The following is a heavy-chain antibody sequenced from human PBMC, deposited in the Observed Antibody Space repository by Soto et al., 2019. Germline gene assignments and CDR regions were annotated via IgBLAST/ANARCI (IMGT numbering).Heavy chain of an antibody. V-gene: IGHV1-18*01. CDR3: ARFLLTLTTPYYYDMDV. J-gene: IGHJ6*02. Sequence: ASVKVSCKASGYTFSNYAISWVRQAPGQGLEWMGWISASNGNTNYAQKLQARVTMTTDTSTSTAYMELRSLRSDDTAVYYCARFLLTLTTPYYYDMDVWGQGTTVTVSS. CDR1: GYTFSNYA. CDR2: ISASNGNT. D-gene: IGHD4-4*01.